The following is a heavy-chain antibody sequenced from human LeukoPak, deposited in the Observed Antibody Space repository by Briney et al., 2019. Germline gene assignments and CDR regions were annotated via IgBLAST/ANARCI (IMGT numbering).Heavy chain of an antibody. J-gene: IGHJ6*04. V-gene: IGHV3-33*01. Sequence: PGGSLRLSCAASGFTFSSYGMHWVRQAPGKGLEWVAVIWYDGSNKYYADSVKGRFTISRDNSKNTLYLQMNSLRAEDTAVYYRARDHCSSTSCYAYYYYGMDVWGKGTTVTVSS. CDR1: GFTFSSYG. CDR3: ARDHCSSTSCYAYYYYGMDV. CDR2: IWYDGSNK. D-gene: IGHD2-2*01.